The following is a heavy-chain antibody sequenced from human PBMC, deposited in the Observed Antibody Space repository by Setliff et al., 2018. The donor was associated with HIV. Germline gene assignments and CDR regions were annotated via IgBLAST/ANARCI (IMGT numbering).Heavy chain of an antibody. CDR3: ARYSPRGYTLTGPY. D-gene: IGHD6-25*01. CDR2: ISHSGGT. Sequence: PSETLSLTCAVYGGSFSAYYWSWIRQTPGKGLEWIGEISHSGGTNYNPSLKSRVTMSVDTSKNQFSLKLSSVTAADTAVFYCARYSPRGYTLTGPYWGQGTLVTVSS. CDR1: GGSFSAYY. J-gene: IGHJ4*02. V-gene: IGHV4-34*01.